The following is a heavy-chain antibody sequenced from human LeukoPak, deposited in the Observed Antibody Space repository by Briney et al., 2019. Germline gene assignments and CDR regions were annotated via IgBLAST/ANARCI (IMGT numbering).Heavy chain of an antibody. CDR1: GGSISSGGYY. CDR2: IYYSGST. CDR3: ARTQSYGGGPGGFFDY. J-gene: IGHJ4*02. Sequence: SETLSLTCTVSGGSISSGGYYWSWIRQHPGKGLEWIGYIYYSGSTYYNPSLKSRVTISVDTSKNQFSLKLSSVTAADTAVYYCARTQSYGGGPGGFFDYWGQGTLVTVSS. V-gene: IGHV4-31*03. D-gene: IGHD2-21*01.